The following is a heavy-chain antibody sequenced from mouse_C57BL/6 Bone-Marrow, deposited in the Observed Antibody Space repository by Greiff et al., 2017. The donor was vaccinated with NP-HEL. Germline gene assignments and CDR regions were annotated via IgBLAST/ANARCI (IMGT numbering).Heavy chain of an antibody. V-gene: IGHV1-64*01. Sequence: QVQLQQPGAEGGKPGASVKLSCKASGYTFTSYWMHWVKQRPGQGVEWIGMMQPNSGSTNYNEKFKSKATLTVDKSSSTAYMQLSSLTSEDSAVXYCAREYSNDAMDYWGQGTSVTVSS. CDR2: MQPNSGST. J-gene: IGHJ4*01. CDR1: GYTFTSYW. D-gene: IGHD2-12*01. CDR3: AREYSNDAMDY.